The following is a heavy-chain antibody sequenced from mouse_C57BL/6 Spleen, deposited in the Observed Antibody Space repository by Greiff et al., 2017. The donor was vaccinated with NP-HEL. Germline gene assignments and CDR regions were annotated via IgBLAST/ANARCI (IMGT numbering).Heavy chain of an antibody. Sequence: QVQLQQSGAELVMPGASVKLSCKASGYTFTSYWMHWVKQRPGQGLEWIGEIDPSDSYTNYNQKFKGKSTLTVDKSSSTAYMQLSSLTSEDSAVYYCARGGLRRGRAWFAYWGQGTLVTVSA. CDR2: IDPSDSYT. D-gene: IGHD2-4*01. J-gene: IGHJ3*01. CDR3: ARGGLRRGRAWFAY. V-gene: IGHV1-69*01. CDR1: GYTFTSYW.